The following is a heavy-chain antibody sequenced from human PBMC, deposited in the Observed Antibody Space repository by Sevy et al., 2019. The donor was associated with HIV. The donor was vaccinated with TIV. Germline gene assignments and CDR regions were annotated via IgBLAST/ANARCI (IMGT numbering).Heavy chain of an antibody. J-gene: IGHJ5*02. Sequence: GGSLRLSCAASGFTFSSYAMHWVRQAPGKGLEWVAVISYDGSNKYYADSVKGRFTISRDHSKNTLYLQMNSLRAEDTAVYYCARPYYYDSSGSENNWFDPWGQGTLVTVSS. V-gene: IGHV3-30-3*01. CDR2: ISYDGSNK. D-gene: IGHD3-22*01. CDR1: GFTFSSYA. CDR3: ARPYYYDSSGSENNWFDP.